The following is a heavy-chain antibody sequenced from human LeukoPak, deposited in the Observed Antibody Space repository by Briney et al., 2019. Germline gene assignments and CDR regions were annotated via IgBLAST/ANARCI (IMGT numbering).Heavy chain of an antibody. D-gene: IGHD3-10*01. Sequence: ASVEVSCKASGYTFTDYYMHWVRQAPGQGLEWMGIINPSGGSTSYAQKFQGRVTMTRDTSTSTVYMELSSLRSEGTAVYYCAREILVGSGSLAAYAFDIWGQGTMVTVSS. CDR2: INPSGGST. J-gene: IGHJ3*02. V-gene: IGHV1-46*01. CDR3: AREILVGSGSLAAYAFDI. CDR1: GYTFTDYY.